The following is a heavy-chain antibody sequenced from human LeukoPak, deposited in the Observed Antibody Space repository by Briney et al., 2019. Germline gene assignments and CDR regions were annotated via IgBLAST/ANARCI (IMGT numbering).Heavy chain of an antibody. V-gene: IGHV1-2*02. J-gene: IGHJ4*02. CDR2: INPNSGGT. CDR3: ARDQMKAGSDY. D-gene: IGHD6-25*01. CDR1: GYTFTGYY. Sequence: ASVKVSCKASGYTFTGYYMHWVRQAPGQGLEWMGWINPNSGGTNYAQKVQGRVTMTRDKSISTAYMELSRLRSDDTAVYYCARDQMKAGSDYWGQGTLVTVSS.